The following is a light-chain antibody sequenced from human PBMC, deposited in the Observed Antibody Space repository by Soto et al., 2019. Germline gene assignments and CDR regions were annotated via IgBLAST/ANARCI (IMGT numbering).Light chain of an antibody. V-gene: IGKV3-15*01. CDR3: QQYNNWPPYT. CDR1: QSVSGN. J-gene: IGKJ2*01. Sequence: EIVMTQSPATLSVSPGERATLSCRASQSVSGNLAWYQQKPGQAPRLLIYGASTRATGIPARFSGSGSGTEFTLTISSLQSEEFAVYYCQQYNNWPPYTFGQGTKLEIK. CDR2: GAS.